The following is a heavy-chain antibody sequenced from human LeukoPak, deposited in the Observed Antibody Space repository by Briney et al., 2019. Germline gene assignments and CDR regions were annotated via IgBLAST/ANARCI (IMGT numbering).Heavy chain of an antibody. D-gene: IGHD3-22*01. Sequence: PSETLSLTCTVSGGSISSYYWSWIRQPPGKGLEWIGYIYYSGSTNYNPSLKSRVTISVDTSKNQFSLKLSSVTAADTAVYYCARESRYYYDSSGYLNYWGQGTLVTVSS. CDR3: ARESRYYYDSSGYLNY. J-gene: IGHJ4*02. CDR2: IYYSGST. V-gene: IGHV4-59*12. CDR1: GGSISSYY.